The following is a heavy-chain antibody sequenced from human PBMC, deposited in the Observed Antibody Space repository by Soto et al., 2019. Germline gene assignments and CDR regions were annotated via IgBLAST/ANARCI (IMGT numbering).Heavy chain of an antibody. Sequence: EVELLESGGAFIQPGGSLSLLSEPQGSPLGNYPMPWVPQPPGRGLEWVSGISGNSGHAFYADSVKGRFTSSRDNSRNTLYLQMESLRAEDTATYYCARAPSEYIWGSYLRYFEYWGQGTLVAVSS. CDR3: ARAPSEYIWGSYLRYFEY. CDR2: ISGNSGHA. V-gene: IGHV3-23*01. CDR1: GSPLGNYP. D-gene: IGHD3-16*02. J-gene: IGHJ4*02.